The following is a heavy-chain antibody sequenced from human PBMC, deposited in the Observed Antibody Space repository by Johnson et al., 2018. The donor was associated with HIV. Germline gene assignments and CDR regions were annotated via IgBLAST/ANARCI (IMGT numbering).Heavy chain of an antibody. V-gene: IGHV3-15*01. CDR2: IKSKTDGGTT. CDR1: GFTFSKAW. J-gene: IGHJ3*02. Sequence: VQLVESGGGLVKPGGSLRLSCATSGFTFSKAWMNWVRQAPGKGLEWVGRIKSKTDGGTTDYAAPVKDRFSISRDDSKNILYLQMDSLKTEDTAVYYCTTDRGGEIAVAGPDAFDIWGQGTIVTVSS. CDR3: TTDRGGEIAVAGPDAFDI. D-gene: IGHD6-19*01.